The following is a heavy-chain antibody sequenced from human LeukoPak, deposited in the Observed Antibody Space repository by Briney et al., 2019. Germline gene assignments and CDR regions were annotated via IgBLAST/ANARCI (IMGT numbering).Heavy chain of an antibody. Sequence: GGSLRLSCAASGFTFSSYAMHWVRQAPGKGLEWVAVISYDGSNKYYADSVKGRFTISRDNSKNTLYLQMNSLRAEDTAVYYCAREPVGVTTPSVPYGMDVWGQGTTVTVSS. CDR1: GFTFSSYA. CDR3: AREPVGVTTPSVPYGMDV. V-gene: IGHV3-30-3*01. J-gene: IGHJ6*02. CDR2: ISYDGSNK. D-gene: IGHD4-11*01.